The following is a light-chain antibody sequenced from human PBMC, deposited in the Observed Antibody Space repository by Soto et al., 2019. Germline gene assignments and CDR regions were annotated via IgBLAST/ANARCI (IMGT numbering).Light chain of an antibody. CDR1: SSDVGDYND. CDR3: STYTRSNTHV. V-gene: IGLV2-14*01. J-gene: IGLJ1*01. Sequence: QSVLSQPASVSGSPGPPISISCTGTSSDVGDYNDVSWYQHHPDKATKLMICEVSNRPSGVSNRFSGSKSGNTATLSISGLQSEDEADYYCSTYTRSNTHVFGTGTKVTVL. CDR2: EVS.